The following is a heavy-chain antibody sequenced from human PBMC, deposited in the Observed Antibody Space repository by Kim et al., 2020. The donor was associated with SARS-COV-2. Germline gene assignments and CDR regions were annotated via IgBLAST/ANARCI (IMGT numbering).Heavy chain of an antibody. D-gene: IGHD2-21*02. CDR3: AKDKNEVVVTSTGFDY. CDR2: ISWNSGSI. Sequence: GGSLRLSCAASGFTFDDYAMHWVRQAPGKGLEWVSGISWNSGSIGYADSVKGRFTISRDNAKNSLYLQMNSLRAEDTALYYCAKDKNEVVVTSTGFDYWG. CDR1: GFTFDDYA. V-gene: IGHV3-9*01. J-gene: IGHJ4*01.